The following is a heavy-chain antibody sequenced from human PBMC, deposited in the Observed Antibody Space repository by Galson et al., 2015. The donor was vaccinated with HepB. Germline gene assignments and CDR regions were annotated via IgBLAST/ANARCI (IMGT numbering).Heavy chain of an antibody. J-gene: IGHJ6*02. V-gene: IGHV3-21*01. D-gene: IGHD4-17*01. CDR3: ARDRGRSDYGYYYGMDV. CDR2: ISGSSTYI. CDR1: GFTFSYYT. Sequence: SLRLSCAASGFTFSYYTINWVRQAPGKGLEWVSSISGSSTYIYYTDSVWGRFTVSRDNSNDSLYLQMNSLRVEDTAVCYCARDRGRSDYGYYYGMDVWGQGTTVTVSS.